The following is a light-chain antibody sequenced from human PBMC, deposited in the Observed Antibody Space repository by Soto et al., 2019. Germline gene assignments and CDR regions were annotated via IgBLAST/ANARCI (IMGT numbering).Light chain of an antibody. Sequence: DIQMTQSPSTLSASVRDRVTITCRASQTISSWLACFQQRPGRAPNFLIYKASSLANGVPSRFSGSGSGTEFTLAISSLQPDDFATYFCQQYKTLCSFGQGTKVDIK. CDR3: QQYKTLCS. J-gene: IGKJ1*01. CDR1: QTISSW. V-gene: IGKV1-5*03. CDR2: KAS.